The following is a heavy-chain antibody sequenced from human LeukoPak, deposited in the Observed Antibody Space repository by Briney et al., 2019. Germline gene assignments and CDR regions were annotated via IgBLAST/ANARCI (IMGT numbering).Heavy chain of an antibody. CDR2: INPSGGST. CDR3: ARGSVSITGTTPLSAFDI. CDR1: GYTFTSYH. Sequence: ASVKVSCKASGYTFTSYHMHWVRQAPGQGLEWMGIINPSGGSTSYAQKFQGRVTMTRDTSTSTVYMELSSLRSEDTAVYYCARGSVSITGTTPLSAFDIWGQGTMVTVSS. V-gene: IGHV1-46*01. D-gene: IGHD1-7*01. J-gene: IGHJ3*02.